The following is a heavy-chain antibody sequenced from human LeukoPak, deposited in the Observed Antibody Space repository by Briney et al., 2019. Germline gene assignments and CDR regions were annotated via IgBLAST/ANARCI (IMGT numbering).Heavy chain of an antibody. D-gene: IGHD6-13*01. V-gene: IGHV3-33*05. CDR2: LQYDGTEK. J-gene: IGHJ4*02. Sequence: PGRSLRLSCTPSGFTFSTSGMHWVRQAPGKGLEWVGFLQYDGTEKYYADSVKGRFTISGDNSKNTLYLQMDSLRAEDTAVYYCARESSSIAIGTLDFWGQGTLVTVSS. CDR1: GFTFSTSG. CDR3: ARESSSIAIGTLDF.